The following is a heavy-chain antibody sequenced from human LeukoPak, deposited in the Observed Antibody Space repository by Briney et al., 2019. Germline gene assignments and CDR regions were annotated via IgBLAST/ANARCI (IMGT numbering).Heavy chain of an antibody. D-gene: IGHD6-13*01. V-gene: IGHV4-34*01. CDR3: ARGAAAFD. J-gene: IGHJ4*02. CDR1: GGSFSGYY. Sequence: SETLSLTCAVYGGSFSGYYWSWIRQPPGKGLEWIGEINHSGSTNYNPSLKSRVTISVDTSKNQFSLKLSSVTAADTAIYYCARGAAAFDWGQGSLVTVSS. CDR2: INHSGST.